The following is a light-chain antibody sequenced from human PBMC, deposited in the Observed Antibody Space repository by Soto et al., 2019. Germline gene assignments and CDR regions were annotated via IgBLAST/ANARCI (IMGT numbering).Light chain of an antibody. V-gene: IGKV3-15*01. CDR2: GAS. J-gene: IGKJ4*02. Sequence: EIVMTQSPATLSVSPGERATLSCRASQSVSSNLAWYQQKPGQAPRLLIYGASTRATGIPARFSGSGDGAEFTCAISRLQFEDFAVFFCQRYNNWPPLTFSRGTKVDIK. CDR3: QRYNNWPPLT. CDR1: QSVSSN.